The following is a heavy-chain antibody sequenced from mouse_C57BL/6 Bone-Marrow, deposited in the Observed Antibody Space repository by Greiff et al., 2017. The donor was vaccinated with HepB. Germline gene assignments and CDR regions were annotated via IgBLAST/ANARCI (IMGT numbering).Heavy chain of an antibody. V-gene: IGHV5-6*02. D-gene: IGHD3-3*01. CDR3: ARRAANFDY. J-gene: IGHJ2*01. CDR1: GFTFSSYG. CDR2: ISSGGSYT. Sequence: EVKLQESGGDLVKPGGSLKLSCAASGFTFSSYGMSWVRQTPDKRLEWVATISSGGSYTYYPDSVKGRFTISKDNTKNTLYLQMSSLKAEDTAMYYCARRAANFDYWGQGTTLTVSS.